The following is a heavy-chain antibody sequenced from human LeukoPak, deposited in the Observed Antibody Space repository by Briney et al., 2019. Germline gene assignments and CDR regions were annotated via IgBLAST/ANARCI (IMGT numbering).Heavy chain of an antibody. V-gene: IGHV3-48*04. CDR2: ISSSGSTM. CDR1: GLTFSSYS. Sequence: GGSLRLSCAVSGLTFSSYSMNWVRQAPGKGLEWLSYISSSGSTMYYADSVKGRFTISRDNAKNSLYLQMNSLRAEDTAVYYCARDLGNWEKREWYFDLWGRGTLVTVSS. J-gene: IGHJ2*01. CDR3: ARDLGNWEKREWYFDL. D-gene: IGHD1-1*01.